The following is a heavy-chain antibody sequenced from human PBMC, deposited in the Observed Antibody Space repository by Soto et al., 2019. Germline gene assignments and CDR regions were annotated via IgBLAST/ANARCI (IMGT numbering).Heavy chain of an antibody. D-gene: IGHD3-16*01. V-gene: IGHV1-3*04. CDR2: INTGNGNT. J-gene: IGHJ4*02. CDR1: GYTFTTYA. CDR3: ARSRVRGGYYFDY. Sequence: QVQVVQSGAEVKKPGASVKVSCKASGYTFTTYAIHWVRQAPGQSLEWMGWINTGNGNTYYSQKMQARVTMTRDTSASTAYMELSRLRSEDTAVYYCARSRVRGGYYFDYWGQGALVTVSS.